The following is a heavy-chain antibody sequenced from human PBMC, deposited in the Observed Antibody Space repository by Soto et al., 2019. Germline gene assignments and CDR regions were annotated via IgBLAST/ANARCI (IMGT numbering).Heavy chain of an antibody. J-gene: IGHJ3*02. Sequence: EVQLVEFGGGLVQPGGSLRLSCAASGFTVSSNYMSWVRQAPGKGLEWVSVIYSGGTTYYANSVKGRFTISRDNSKNTLYIQMNSLRVEDTAVYYCARVGVGDFDIWGQGTVVTVSS. D-gene: IGHD2-15*01. V-gene: IGHV3-66*01. CDR1: GFTVSSNY. CDR2: IYSGGTT. CDR3: ARVGVGDFDI.